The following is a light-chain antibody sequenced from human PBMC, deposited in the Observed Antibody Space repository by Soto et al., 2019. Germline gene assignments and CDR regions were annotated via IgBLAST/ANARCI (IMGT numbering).Light chain of an antibody. Sequence: DIQMTQSPSSLSASVEDRVIIACRASQSISSWLAWYQQKPGKAPKLLIYDASSLESGVPSRFSGSGSGTEFTLTISSLQPDDFATYYCQQYNSYSLWTFGQGTKVDIK. CDR2: DAS. CDR1: QSISSW. J-gene: IGKJ1*01. CDR3: QQYNSYSLWT. V-gene: IGKV1-5*01.